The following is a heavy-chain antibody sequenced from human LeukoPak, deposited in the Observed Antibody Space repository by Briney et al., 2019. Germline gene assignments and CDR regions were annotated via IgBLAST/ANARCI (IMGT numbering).Heavy chain of an antibody. J-gene: IGHJ4*02. V-gene: IGHV4-30-2*01. D-gene: IGHD2-2*01. CDR2: IYHNGST. Sequence: SQTLSLTCTVSGGSISSGGYYWSWIRQPPGKGLEWIGYIYHNGSTYYNPSLKSRVTISVDRSKNQFSLKLSSVTAADTAVYYCARQVVPAAIQDYWGQGTLVTVSS. CDR3: ARQVVPAAIQDY. CDR1: GGSISSGGYY.